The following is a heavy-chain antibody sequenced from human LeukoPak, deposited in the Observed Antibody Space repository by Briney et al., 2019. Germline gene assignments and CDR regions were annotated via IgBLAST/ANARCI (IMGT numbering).Heavy chain of an antibody. D-gene: IGHD3-10*01. CDR1: GGSISSGSYY. Sequence: SETLSLTCTVSGGSISSGSYYWSWIRQPAGKGLEWIGRIYTSGSTNYNPSLKSRVSISVDTSKNQFSLKLSSVTAADTAVYYCARGSEGYYGSGSWKYFDYWGQGTLVTVSS. CDR3: ARGSEGYYGSGSWKYFDY. CDR2: IYTSGST. J-gene: IGHJ4*02. V-gene: IGHV4-61*02.